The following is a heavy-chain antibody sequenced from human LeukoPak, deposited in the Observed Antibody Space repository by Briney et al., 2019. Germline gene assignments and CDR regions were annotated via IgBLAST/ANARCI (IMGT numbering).Heavy chain of an antibody. V-gene: IGHV1-69*06. CDR3: ARYCTNGVCPFDY. D-gene: IGHD2-8*01. CDR1: GGTFSSYA. J-gene: IGHJ4*02. Sequence: GASVKVSCKASGGTFSSYAISWVRQAPGQGLEWMGGIIPIFGTANYAQKFQGRVTITADKSTSTAYMELSSLRSEDTAVYYCARYCTNGVCPFDYWGQGTLVTVSS. CDR2: IIPIFGTA.